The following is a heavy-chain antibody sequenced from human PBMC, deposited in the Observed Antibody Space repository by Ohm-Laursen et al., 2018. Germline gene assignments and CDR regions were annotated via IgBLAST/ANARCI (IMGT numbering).Heavy chain of an antibody. V-gene: IGHV3-53*01. Sequence: SLRLSCAASGFTFSNYWMHWVRQAPGKGLEWVSVIYSGGSTYYADSVKGRFTISRDNSKNTLYLQMNSLRAEDTAVYYCASALQWLGLFDYWGQGTLVTVSS. CDR3: ASALQWLGLFDY. CDR1: GFTFSNYW. J-gene: IGHJ4*02. CDR2: IYSGGST. D-gene: IGHD6-19*01.